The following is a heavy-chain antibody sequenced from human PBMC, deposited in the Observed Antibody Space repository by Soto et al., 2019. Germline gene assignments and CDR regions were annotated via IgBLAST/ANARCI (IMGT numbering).Heavy chain of an antibody. CDR2: ISSSSSTI. CDR1: GFTFSSYS. CDR3: ARWNYDTSGYYKGSLDY. J-gene: IGHJ4*02. D-gene: IGHD3-22*01. Sequence: PGGSLRISCAASGFTFSSYSMNWVRQAPGKGLEWVSYISSSSSTIYYADSVKGRFTISRDNAKNSLYLQMNSLRAEDTAVYYCARWNYDTSGYYKGSLDYWGQGTLVTVSS. V-gene: IGHV3-48*01.